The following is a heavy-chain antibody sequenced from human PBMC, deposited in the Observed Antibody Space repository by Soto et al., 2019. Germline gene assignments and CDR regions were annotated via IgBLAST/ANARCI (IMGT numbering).Heavy chain of an antibody. CDR3: ARATLRIYYYGMDV. V-gene: IGHV1-2*02. J-gene: IGHJ6*02. CDR1: GYIFTGYH. Sequence: AASVKVSCKASGYIFTGYHMHWVRQAPGQGLEWMGWINPNSGGTKYAQKFQGRVTMTRDTSISTAYMELSSLRSDYTAVYYCARATLRIYYYGMDVCGQGTTVTVSS. CDR2: INPNSGGT.